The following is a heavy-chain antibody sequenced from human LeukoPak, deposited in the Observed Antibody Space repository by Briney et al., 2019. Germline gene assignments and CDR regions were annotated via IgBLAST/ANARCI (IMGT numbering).Heavy chain of an antibody. CDR2: ISDSGGST. J-gene: IGHJ6*02. V-gene: IGHV3-64D*09. Sequence: GGPLRLSCSASGFPFSSYAMHWVRQAPGKGLEYVSAISDSGGSTYYADSVKGRFTISRANSKNTLYLQMSSLRAEDTAVYFCVRGYSFGPYGMDVWGQGTTVTVSS. CDR3: VRGYSFGPYGMDV. D-gene: IGHD2-15*01. CDR1: GFPFSSYA.